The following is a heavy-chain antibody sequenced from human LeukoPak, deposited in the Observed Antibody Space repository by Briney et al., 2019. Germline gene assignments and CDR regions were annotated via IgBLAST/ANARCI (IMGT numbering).Heavy chain of an antibody. V-gene: IGHV4-38-2*02. D-gene: IGHD2-2*01. CDR3: ARDVVDCSSTSCHYYFDY. CDR2: IYHSGSA. Sequence: PSETLSLTCTVSGYSISNGYYWGWIRQPPGKGLEWIGNIYHSGSAYYNPSLKSRVTISVDTSKNQFSLKLSSVTAADTAVYYCARDVVDCSSTSCHYYFDYWGQGTLVTVSS. CDR1: GYSISNGYY. J-gene: IGHJ4*02.